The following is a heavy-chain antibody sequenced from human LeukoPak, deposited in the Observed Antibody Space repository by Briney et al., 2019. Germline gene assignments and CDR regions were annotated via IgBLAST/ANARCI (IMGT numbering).Heavy chain of an antibody. CDR2: INHRGST. V-gene: IGHV4-34*01. J-gene: IGHJ6*03. CDR3: ARVRVVIADDFWSGYRGGSYYYYMDV. CDR1: GGSFSGYY. D-gene: IGHD3-3*01. Sequence: SETLSLTCAVYGGSFSGYYWSWIPQPPGKGLEWIGEINHRGSTNYNPSLKSRVTISVDTSKNQFSLKLSSVTAADTAVYYCARVRVVIADDFWSGYRGGSYYYYMDVWGKGTTVTVSS.